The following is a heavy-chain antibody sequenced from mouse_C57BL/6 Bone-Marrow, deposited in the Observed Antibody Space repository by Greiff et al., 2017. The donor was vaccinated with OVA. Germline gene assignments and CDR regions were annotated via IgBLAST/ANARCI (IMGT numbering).Heavy chain of an antibody. CDR1: GFTFSSYT. V-gene: IGHV5-9*01. D-gene: IGHD2-2*01. J-gene: IGHJ4*01. CDR2: ISGGGGNT. Sequence: EVQVVESGGGLVKPGGSLKLSCAASGFTFSSYTMSWVRQTPEKRLEWVATISGGGGNTYYPDSVKGRFTISRDNAKNTLYLQMSSLRSEDTALYYCARHGGYDRYYYAMDYWGQGTSVTVSS. CDR3: ARHGGYDRYYYAMDY.